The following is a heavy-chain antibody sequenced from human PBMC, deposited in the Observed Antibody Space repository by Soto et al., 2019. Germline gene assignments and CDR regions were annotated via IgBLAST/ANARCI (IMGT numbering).Heavy chain of an antibody. Sequence: ASLKVSCNASGYTFTSHDTNWLRNTPGHGRQWLGWMNTNLNATGSLQALEGRATLTWNTSISTAYLELTSLKPDETAVYYCARKVVGGTSTSFEPWGQKTLLTVSS. V-gene: IGHV1-8*01. J-gene: IGHJ5*02. CDR2: MNTNLNAT. CDR3: ARKVVGGTSTSFEP. D-gene: IGHD2-15*01. CDR1: GYTFTSHD.